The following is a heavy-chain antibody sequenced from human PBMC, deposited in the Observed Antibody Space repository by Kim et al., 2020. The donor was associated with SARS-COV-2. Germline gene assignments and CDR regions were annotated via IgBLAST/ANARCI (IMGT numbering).Heavy chain of an antibody. CDR1: GGSISSSSYY. CDR2: IYYSGST. V-gene: IGHV4-39*07. J-gene: IGHJ5*02. D-gene: IGHD3-10*01. Sequence: SETLSLTCTVSGGSISSSSYYWGWIRQPPGKGLEWIGSIYYSGSTYYNPSLKSRVTISVDTSKNQFSLKLSSVTAADTAVYYCARDTWGGTMVRGVIIHNWFDPWGQGTLVTVSS. CDR3: ARDTWGGTMVRGVIIHNWFDP.